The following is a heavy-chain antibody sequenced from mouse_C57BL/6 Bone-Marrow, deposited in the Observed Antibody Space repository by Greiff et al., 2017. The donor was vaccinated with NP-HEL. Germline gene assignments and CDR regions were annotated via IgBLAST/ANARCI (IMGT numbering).Heavy chain of an antibody. Sequence: VQLQQSGAELVKPGASVKLSCKASGYTFTSYWMHWVKQRPGQGLEWIGMIHPNSGSTNYNEKFKSKATLTVDKSSSTAYMQLSSLTSEDSAVYYCARRGSRPYYFDYWGQGTTLTVSS. V-gene: IGHV1-64*01. CDR2: IHPNSGST. D-gene: IGHD1-1*01. CDR3: ARRGSRPYYFDY. CDR1: GYTFTSYW. J-gene: IGHJ2*01.